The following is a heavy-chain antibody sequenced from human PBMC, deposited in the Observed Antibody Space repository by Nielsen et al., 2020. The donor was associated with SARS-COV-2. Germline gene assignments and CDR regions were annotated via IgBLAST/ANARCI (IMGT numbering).Heavy chain of an antibody. J-gene: IGHJ4*02. Sequence: GESLKISCAASGFTFSSYAMSWVRQAPGKGLEWVSAISGSGGSTYYADSVKGRFTISRDNSKNTLYLQMNSLRAEDTAVYYCAKGESSGWYYFDYWGQGTLVTVSS. CDR3: AKGESSGWYYFDY. CDR2: ISGSGGST. CDR1: GFTFSSYA. D-gene: IGHD6-19*01. V-gene: IGHV3-23*01.